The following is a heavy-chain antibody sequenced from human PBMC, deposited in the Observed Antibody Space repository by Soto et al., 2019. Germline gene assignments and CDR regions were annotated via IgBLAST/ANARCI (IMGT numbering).Heavy chain of an antibody. D-gene: IGHD2-2*01. CDR1: GGSISSSSYY. Sequence: SETLSLTCTVSGGSISSSSYYWGWIRQPPGKGLEWIGSIYYSGSTYYNPSLKSRVTISVDTSKNQFSLKLSSVTAADTAVYYCARHWEGIVVVPAAIPTDAFDIWGQGTMVTVSS. V-gene: IGHV4-39*01. CDR2: IYYSGST. CDR3: ARHWEGIVVVPAAIPTDAFDI. J-gene: IGHJ3*02.